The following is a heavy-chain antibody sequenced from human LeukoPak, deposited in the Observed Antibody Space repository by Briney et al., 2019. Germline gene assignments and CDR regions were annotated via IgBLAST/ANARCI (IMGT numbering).Heavy chain of an antibody. Sequence: GALRLSCAASGFTFSDYYMSWIRQAPGKGLEWVSYISSSGSTIYYADSVKGRFTISRDNAKNSLYLQMNSLRAEDTAVYYCARLNYYDSSGYGFDYWGQGTLVTVSS. V-gene: IGHV3-11*01. CDR2: ISSSGSTI. CDR1: GFTFSDYY. CDR3: ARLNYYDSSGYGFDY. J-gene: IGHJ4*02. D-gene: IGHD3-22*01.